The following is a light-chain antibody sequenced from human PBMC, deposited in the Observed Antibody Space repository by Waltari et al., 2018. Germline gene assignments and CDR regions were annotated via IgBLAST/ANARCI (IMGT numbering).Light chain of an antibody. Sequence: DIQMTQSPSTLSATVGDRVTITCRASQNINTWLAWHQQKPGRAPKLLIYKASSLESGVPSRFSGSGSGTECTLTISSLQPDDFATYYCLQYNGAPRTFGQGTKVEVK. CDR3: LQYNGAPRT. J-gene: IGKJ1*01. CDR1: QNINTW. CDR2: KAS. V-gene: IGKV1-5*03.